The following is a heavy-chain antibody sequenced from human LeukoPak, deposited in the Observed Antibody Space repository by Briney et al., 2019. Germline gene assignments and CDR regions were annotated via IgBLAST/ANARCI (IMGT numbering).Heavy chain of an antibody. Sequence: QPGGSLRLSCAASGLTFSSYNMNWVRQAPGKGLEWVSYITSSSGTKYYADSVKGRFTISRDNAKNSLYLQMNSLRAEDTAVYYCESDILHFDSWGQGTLVTVSS. CDR1: GLTFSSYN. D-gene: IGHD2-21*01. CDR3: ESDILHFDS. V-gene: IGHV3-48*01. J-gene: IGHJ4*02. CDR2: ITSSSGTK.